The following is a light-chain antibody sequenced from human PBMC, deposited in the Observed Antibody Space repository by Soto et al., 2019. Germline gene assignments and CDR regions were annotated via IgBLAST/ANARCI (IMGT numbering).Light chain of an antibody. J-gene: IGKJ2*01. Sequence: IQMTQSPSFLSASVGDTVTFTCQASEEVGRYLNWYQHKPGKAPNLLISEVSNLETGVPSRFSGSGSGTHFTVTISSLQPEDIATYYCQQYDRLPSTFGQGTKVDIK. CDR3: QQYDRLPST. CDR1: EEVGRY. V-gene: IGKV1-33*01. CDR2: EVS.